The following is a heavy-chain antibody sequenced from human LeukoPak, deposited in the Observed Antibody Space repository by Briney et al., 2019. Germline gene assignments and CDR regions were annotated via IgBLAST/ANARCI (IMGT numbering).Heavy chain of an antibody. Sequence: PSQTLSLTCTVSGVSISSGSYYWSWIRQPAGKGLEWIGRIYTSGSTNYNPSLKSRVTISVDTSKNQFSLKLSSVTAADTAVYYCARDTRGGYFDYWGQGTLVTVSS. CDR1: GVSISSGSYY. J-gene: IGHJ4*02. CDR3: ARDTRGGYFDY. D-gene: IGHD3-10*01. V-gene: IGHV4-61*02. CDR2: IYTSGST.